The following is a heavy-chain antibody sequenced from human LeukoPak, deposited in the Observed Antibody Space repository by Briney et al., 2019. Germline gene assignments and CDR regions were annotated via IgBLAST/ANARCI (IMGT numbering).Heavy chain of an antibody. CDR2: ISSRGTTM. V-gene: IGHV3-11*01. J-gene: IGHJ2*01. CDR3: ARDRNWNYERYFDL. Sequence: GGSLRLSCAASGFTFSDYYMSWIRQAPGKGLEWLSYISSRGTTMYYVGSVKGRFTISRDNANNSLYLQMDSLRAEDTAVYYCARDRNWNYERYFDLWGRGTPVTVSS. CDR1: GFTFSDYY. D-gene: IGHD1-7*01.